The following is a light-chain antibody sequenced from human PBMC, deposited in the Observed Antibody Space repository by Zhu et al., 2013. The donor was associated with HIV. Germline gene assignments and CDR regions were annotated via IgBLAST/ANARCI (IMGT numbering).Light chain of an antibody. V-gene: IGKV4-1*01. CDR2: WAS. J-gene: IGKJ1*01. CDR1: QSVLYSSDNRNY. Sequence: DIVMTQSPDSLAVSLGETATINCKSSQSVLYSSDNRNYLTWYQQKVGQPPKLLIYWASTRESGVPDRFSGSGSGTDFTLTISGLQPEDVAVYFCQQYYSSPPTWTFGQGTKVEIK. CDR3: QQYYSSPPTWT.